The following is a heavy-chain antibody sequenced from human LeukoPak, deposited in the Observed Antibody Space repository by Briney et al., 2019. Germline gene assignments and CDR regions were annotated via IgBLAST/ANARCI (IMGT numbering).Heavy chain of an antibody. Sequence: GGSLRLSCTASGFSFSGHWMHWARQLPGKGLVWVSRISPTGSTTSYADSVKGRFTVSRDNAKNTLYLQVNNLRAEDTAVYYCARGPNSNWSGLDSWGQGTLLTVSS. CDR3: ARGPNSNWSGLDS. CDR1: GFSFSGHW. V-gene: IGHV3-74*01. J-gene: IGHJ4*02. D-gene: IGHD6-6*01. CDR2: ISPTGSTT.